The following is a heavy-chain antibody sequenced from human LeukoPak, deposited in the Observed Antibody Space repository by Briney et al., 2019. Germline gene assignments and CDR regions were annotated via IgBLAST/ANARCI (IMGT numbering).Heavy chain of an antibody. CDR1: GFTFSSYE. Sequence: PGGSLRLSCAASGFTFSSYEMNWVRQAPGKGLEWVSYISSSGSTIYYADSVKGRFTISRDNAKNSLYLQMNSLRAEDTAVYYCAKEPHSYSSSWYFFPSHYYYYMDVWGKGTTVTVSS. V-gene: IGHV3-48*03. D-gene: IGHD6-13*01. CDR2: ISSSGSTI. J-gene: IGHJ6*03. CDR3: AKEPHSYSSSWYFFPSHYYYYMDV.